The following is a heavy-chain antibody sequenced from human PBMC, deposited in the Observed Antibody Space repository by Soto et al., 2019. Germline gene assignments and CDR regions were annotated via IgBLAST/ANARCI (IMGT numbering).Heavy chain of an antibody. CDR3: ARDGGFGELKY. V-gene: IGHV1-69*18. Sequence: VQLVQSGAELKKPGASVNVSCKASGDTFSGYPINWVRQAPGEGLEWMGRIIPVFGTTNDAQRFEGRVTFTADESTNTAYMELRGLLSEDTAVYYCARDGGFGELKYWGPGTLVTVSS. J-gene: IGHJ4*02. D-gene: IGHD3-10*01. CDR1: GDTFSGYP. CDR2: IIPVFGTT.